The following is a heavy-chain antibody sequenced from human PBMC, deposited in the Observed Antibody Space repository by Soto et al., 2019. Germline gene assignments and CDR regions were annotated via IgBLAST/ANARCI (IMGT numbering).Heavy chain of an antibody. CDR1: GGTFSSYA. Sequence: GASVKVSCKASGGTFSSYAISWVRQAPGQGLEWMGGIIPIFGTANYAQKFQGRVTITADESTSTAYMELSSLRSEDTAVYYCARVQIAVAGTADYYYYYGMVVWGQGTTVTVSS. CDR2: IIPIFGTA. J-gene: IGHJ6*02. V-gene: IGHV1-69*13. CDR3: ARVQIAVAGTADYYYYYGMVV. D-gene: IGHD6-19*01.